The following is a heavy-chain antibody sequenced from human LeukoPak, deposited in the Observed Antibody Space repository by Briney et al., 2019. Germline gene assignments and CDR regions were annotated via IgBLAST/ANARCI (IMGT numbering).Heavy chain of an antibody. Sequence: GGSLRLSCAASGFTVSSNYMSWVRQAPGKGLEWVSVIYSGGSTYYADSVKGRFTISRDNSKNTLYLQMNSLRAEDTAVYYCARGVYSYGPGGDYWGQGTLDTVSS. D-gene: IGHD5-18*01. CDR1: GFTVSSNY. V-gene: IGHV3-53*01. CDR3: ARGVYSYGPGGDY. J-gene: IGHJ4*02. CDR2: IYSGGST.